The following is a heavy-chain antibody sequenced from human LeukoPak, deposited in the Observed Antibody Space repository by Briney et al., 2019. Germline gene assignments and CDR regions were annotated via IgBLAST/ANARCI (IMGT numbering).Heavy chain of an antibody. Sequence: KPSETLSLTCAVYGGSFSGYYWSWIRQPPGKGLEWIGSIYYSGSTSHNPSLKSRVTISVDTSKNQFSLKLTSVTAADTAVYYCASRNDILTGYIFDFWGQGTLVTVSS. CDR2: IYYSGST. D-gene: IGHD3-9*01. J-gene: IGHJ4*02. V-gene: IGHV4-34*01. CDR3: ASRNDILTGYIFDF. CDR1: GGSFSGYY.